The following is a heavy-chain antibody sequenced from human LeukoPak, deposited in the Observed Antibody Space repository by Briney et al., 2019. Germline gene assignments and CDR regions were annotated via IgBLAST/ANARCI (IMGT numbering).Heavy chain of an antibody. Sequence: GGSLRLSCAASGFTFSSFSMNWVRQAPGKGLEWVSSISSSGDYIFYSDSVKGRFTISRDNAKNALYLQMNSLRAEDTAVYYCTRARGYSGYDNNYWGQGTLVTVSS. CDR2: ISSSGDYI. CDR3: TRARGYSGYDNNY. CDR1: GFTFSSFS. D-gene: IGHD5-12*01. V-gene: IGHV3-21*01. J-gene: IGHJ4*02.